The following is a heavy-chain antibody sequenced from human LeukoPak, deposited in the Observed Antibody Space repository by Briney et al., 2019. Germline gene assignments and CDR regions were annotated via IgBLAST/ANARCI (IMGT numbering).Heavy chain of an antibody. CDR2: IYYSGST. CDR1: GGSISSGGYY. D-gene: IGHD3-22*01. J-gene: IGHJ3*02. Sequence: SETLSLTCTVSGGSISSGGYYWSWIRQHPGKGLEWIGYIYYSGSTYYNPSLMSRVTISVDTSKNQFSLKLSSVTAADTAVYYCARDHSGASSGYYAFDIWGQGTMVTVSS. V-gene: IGHV4-31*03. CDR3: ARDHSGASSGYYAFDI.